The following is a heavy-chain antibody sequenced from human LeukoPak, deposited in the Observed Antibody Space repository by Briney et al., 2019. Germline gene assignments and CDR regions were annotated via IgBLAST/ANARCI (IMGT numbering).Heavy chain of an antibody. CDR1: GGSISSGGYY. Sequence: PSETLSLTCTVSGGSISSGGYYWSWIRQPPGKGLEWIGYIYHSGSTYYNPSLKSRVTISVDRSKNQFSLKLSSVAAADTAVYYCARDLMGHYYMDVWGKGTTVTVSS. V-gene: IGHV4-30-2*01. J-gene: IGHJ6*03. CDR2: IYHSGST. CDR3: ARDLMGHYYMDV. D-gene: IGHD3-10*01.